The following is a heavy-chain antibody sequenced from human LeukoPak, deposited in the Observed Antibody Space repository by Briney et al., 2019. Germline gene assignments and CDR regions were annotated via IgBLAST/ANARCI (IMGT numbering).Heavy chain of an antibody. J-gene: IGHJ3*02. D-gene: IGHD5-24*01. CDR2: INPNSGGT. Sequence: ASVKVSCKASGYTFTSYGISWVRQAPGQGLEWMGWINPNSGGTNYAQKFQGRVAMTRDTSISTAYMELSRLRSDDTAVYYCASGGDGYNLAAFDIWGQGTMVTVSS. CDR3: ASGGDGYNLAAFDI. CDR1: GYTFTSYG. V-gene: IGHV1-2*02.